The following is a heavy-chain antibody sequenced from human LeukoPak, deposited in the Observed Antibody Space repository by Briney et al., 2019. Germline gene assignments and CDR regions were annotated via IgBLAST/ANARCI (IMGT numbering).Heavy chain of an antibody. J-gene: IGHJ4*02. CDR1: GGSISSGGYY. CDR2: IYYSGST. CDR3: AREKLWGNSALDY. V-gene: IGHV4-31*03. Sequence: PSETLSLTCTVSGGSISSGGYYWSWIRQHPGKGLEWIGYIYYSGSTYYNPSLKSRVTISVDTSKNQFSLKLSSVTAADTAVYYRAREKLWGNSALDYWGQGTLVTVSS. D-gene: IGHD4-23*01.